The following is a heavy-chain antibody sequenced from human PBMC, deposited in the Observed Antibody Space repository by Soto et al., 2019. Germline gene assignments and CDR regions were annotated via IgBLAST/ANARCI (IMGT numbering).Heavy chain of an antibody. CDR1: GFSLSTSGVG. CDR3: AHHPYYGLAPYSFDY. V-gene: IGHV2-5*02. J-gene: IGHJ4*02. Sequence: QITLKESGPTLVKPTQTLTLTCTFSGFSLSTSGVGVGWIRQPPGKALEWLAVIYWDDDKRSSSSLKSRIPLTRDPSQNRVVLTMTNMDPVDTATYYCAHHPYYGLAPYSFDYWGQGILVTVSS. D-gene: IGHD3-10*01. CDR2: IYWDDDK.